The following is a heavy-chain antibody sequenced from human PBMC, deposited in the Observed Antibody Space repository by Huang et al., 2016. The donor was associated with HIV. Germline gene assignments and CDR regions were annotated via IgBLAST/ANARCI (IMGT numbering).Heavy chain of an antibody. CDR3: ARMFKYDSGGYWGNDAFDI. Sequence: QVQLQQWGAELLKPSETLSLTCAVSGGSFSGHYWTWIRQPPGRGLEWSGEISDSGSTLYNPSLKSRVTISGDTSQSQFSLKLNSVTTADTAIYYCARMFKYDSGGYWGNDAFDIWGQGTMVTVSS. J-gene: IGHJ3*02. CDR2: ISDSGST. V-gene: IGHV4-34*02. CDR1: GGSFSGHY. D-gene: IGHD3-22*01.